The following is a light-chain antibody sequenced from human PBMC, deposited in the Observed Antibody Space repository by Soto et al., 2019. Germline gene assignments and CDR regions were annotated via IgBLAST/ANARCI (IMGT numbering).Light chain of an antibody. CDR1: SSDVGGYNY. CDR3: GSYTSSSTVI. V-gene: IGLV2-14*03. CDR2: DVS. Sequence: QSALTQPASVSGSPGQSITISWTGTSSDVGGYNYVSWYQQHPGKAPKLMIYDVSNRPSGVSNRFSGSKSGNTASLTISGLQAEDEADYYCGSYTSSSTVIFGGGTKVTVL. J-gene: IGLJ2*01.